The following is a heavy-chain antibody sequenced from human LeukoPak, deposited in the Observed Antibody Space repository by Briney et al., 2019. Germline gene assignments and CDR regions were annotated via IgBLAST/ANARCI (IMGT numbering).Heavy chain of an antibody. J-gene: IGHJ4*02. CDR1: NYTFITYD. D-gene: IGHD3-9*01. Sequence: SVKVSCKASNYTFITYDINWVRQAPGQGLEWMGGIIPIFGTRNYAQNFQGRVTITADESTSTAYMELNSLRSEDTAVYYCARVNDILTGYFFGYWGQGTLVTVSS. CDR2: IIPIFGTR. V-gene: IGHV1-69*13. CDR3: ARVNDILTGYFFGY.